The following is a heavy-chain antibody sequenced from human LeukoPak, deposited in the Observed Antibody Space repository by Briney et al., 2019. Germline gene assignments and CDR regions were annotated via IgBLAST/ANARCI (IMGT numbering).Heavy chain of an antibody. CDR2: ISAYNGNT. CDR1: GYTFNNYG. Sequence: ASVKVSCKTSGYTFNNYGISWVRQAPGQGLEWMGRISAYNGNTNYAQKVRDRVTMTTDTSTTTAYMELTNLTSDDTAVYYCARDQAPPEKIWFGELSGWFDPWGQGTLVTVSS. CDR3: ARDQAPPEKIWFGELSGWFDP. V-gene: IGHV1-18*01. D-gene: IGHD3-10*01. J-gene: IGHJ5*02.